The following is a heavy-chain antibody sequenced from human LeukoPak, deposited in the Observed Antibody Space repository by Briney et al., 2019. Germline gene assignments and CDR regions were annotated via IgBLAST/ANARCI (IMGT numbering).Heavy chain of an antibody. CDR3: ARGGAYYDFWSGYYNPDY. V-gene: IGHV3-30-3*01. CDR2: ISYDGSNK. D-gene: IGHD3-3*01. Sequence: GSLRLSCAASGFTFSSYAMHWVRQAPGKGLEWVAVISYDGSNKYYADSVKGRFTISRDNSKNTLYLQMNSLRAEDTAVYYCARGGAYYDFWSGYYNPDYWGQGTLVTVSS. J-gene: IGHJ4*02. CDR1: GFTFSSYA.